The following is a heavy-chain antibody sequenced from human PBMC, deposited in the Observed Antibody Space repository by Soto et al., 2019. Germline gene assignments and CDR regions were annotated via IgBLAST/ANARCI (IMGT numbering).Heavy chain of an antibody. Sequence: PSETLSLTCTVSGGSISSSSYYWGWIRQPPGKGLEWIGRIYATGTTDYNPSLKSRVMMSVDTSKKQFSLKLRSVTAADTAVYYCVRDGTKTLRDWFDSWGQGISVTVSS. CDR2: IYATGTT. D-gene: IGHD1-1*01. CDR1: GGSISSSSYY. V-gene: IGHV4-39*07. CDR3: VRDGTKTLRDWFDS. J-gene: IGHJ5*01.